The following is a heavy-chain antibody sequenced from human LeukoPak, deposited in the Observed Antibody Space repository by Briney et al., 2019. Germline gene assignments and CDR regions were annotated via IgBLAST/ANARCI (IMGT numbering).Heavy chain of an antibody. J-gene: IGHJ6*03. Sequence: ASVKVSCKASGYTFTSYGISWVRQAPGQGLEWMGWISAYNGNTNYAQKLQGRVTMTTDTSTSTAYMELRSLRSDDTAVYYCARDGGYSGYEMVYYYYMDVWGKGTTVTISS. CDR3: ARDGGYSGYEMVYYYYMDV. CDR1: GYTFTSYG. V-gene: IGHV1-18*01. D-gene: IGHD5-12*01. CDR2: ISAYNGNT.